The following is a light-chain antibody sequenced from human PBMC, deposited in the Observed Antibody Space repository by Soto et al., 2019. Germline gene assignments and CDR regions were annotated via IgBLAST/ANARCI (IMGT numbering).Light chain of an antibody. CDR1: SSNIGSNT. J-gene: IGLJ2*01. V-gene: IGLV1-44*01. CDR3: AVWDDSLNGVV. Sequence: QSVLTQPSSTSGTPGQRVTISCSGSSSNIGSNTVSWYQQVSGTAPKLLIYSNNQRPSGVPDRFSGSKSGTSASLAISGLQSEDEADYYCAVWDDSLNGVVFGGGTKLTVL. CDR2: SNN.